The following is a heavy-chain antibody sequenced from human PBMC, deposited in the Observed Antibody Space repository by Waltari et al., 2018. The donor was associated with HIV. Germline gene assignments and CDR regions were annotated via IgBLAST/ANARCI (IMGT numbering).Heavy chain of an antibody. V-gene: IGHV3-23*01. CDR2: ITGSGDKT. Sequence: EVHLLESGGGLVQPGGSLRLSCAASGFTFSSYAFSWVRQAPGKGLEWVSSITGSGDKTYYADSVKGRFTMSRDNSKNTLYLQMNSLRAEDTALYYCAKEGLRGIIIGDVGYWGQGTLVTVSS. J-gene: IGHJ4*02. CDR3: AKEGLRGIIIGDVGY. CDR1: GFTFSSYA. D-gene: IGHD3-10*01.